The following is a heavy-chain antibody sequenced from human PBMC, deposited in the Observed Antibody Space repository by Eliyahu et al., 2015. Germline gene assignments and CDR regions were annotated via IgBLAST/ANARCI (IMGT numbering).Heavy chain of an antibody. CDR2: IYYTENT. J-gene: IGHJ4*02. V-gene: IGHV4-31*01. D-gene: IGHD5-24*01. CDR1: GYSINSGGYY. CDR3: ARANTIMTTTGVGFDY. Sequence: QVQLQASGPGLVKPSQTLSLTCTVSGYSINSGGYYWSWIRQYPGKGLEWIGYIYYTENTYYNPSLKSQVSMSVDTSKNQFFLKINSVTAADTAVYYCARANTIMTTTGVGFDYWGQGALVTVSS.